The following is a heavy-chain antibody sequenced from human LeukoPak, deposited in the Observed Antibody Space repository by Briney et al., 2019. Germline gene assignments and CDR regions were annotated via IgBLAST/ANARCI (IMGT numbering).Heavy chain of an antibody. CDR1: GFTFSNYG. V-gene: IGHV3-23*01. J-gene: IGHJ4*02. CDR2: ISGSGGST. CDR3: AKDREVSFSSGSYPYFDY. D-gene: IGHD3-10*01. Sequence: PGGSLRLSCAAAGFTFSNYGMSWVRQAPGKGLEWVSGISGSGGSTYYADSVKGRFTISRDNSKNTLYLQMNSLWAEDTAVYYCAKDREVSFSSGSYPYFDYWGQGTLVTVSS.